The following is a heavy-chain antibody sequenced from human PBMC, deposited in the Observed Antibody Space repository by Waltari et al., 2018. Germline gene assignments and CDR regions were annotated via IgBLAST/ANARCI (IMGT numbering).Heavy chain of an antibody. J-gene: IGHJ3*02. V-gene: IGHV1-69*05. CDR3: ARGGLYGQQLLESAFEI. CDR1: GGSFSTHA. Sequence: QVQLVQSGAELKKPGSSVKVSCKVSGGSFSTHAITWVRQAPGPGLEWMGGIHPMVGTANYAQKIQDRVTINTDESMTTAYMHLSSLTSDDTAVYYCARGGLYGQQLLESAFEIWGQGTKVTVSS. CDR2: IHPMVGTA. D-gene: IGHD6-13*01.